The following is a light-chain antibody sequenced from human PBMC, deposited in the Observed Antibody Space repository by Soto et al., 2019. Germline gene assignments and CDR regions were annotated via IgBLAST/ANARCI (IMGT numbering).Light chain of an antibody. CDR3: CSYTPSSTYV. J-gene: IGLJ1*01. Sequence: QSALTQPASVSGAPGQSITISCTGTSSDVGAYNYVSWFQQHPGKAPKLMIYDVSNRPSGVSNRFSGSKSGNTASLTISGLLAEDEADYYCCSYTPSSTYVFGTGTKVTVL. CDR1: SSDVGAYNY. CDR2: DVS. V-gene: IGLV2-14*01.